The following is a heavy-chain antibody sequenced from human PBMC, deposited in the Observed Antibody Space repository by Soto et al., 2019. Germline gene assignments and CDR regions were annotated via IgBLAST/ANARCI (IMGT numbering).Heavy chain of an antibody. D-gene: IGHD3-22*01. J-gene: IGHJ4*02. V-gene: IGHV4-31*02. Sequence: WTWLRQHPGKGLEWIGYIYYSGSSYYNPSLKSRVTISIDTSNNQFSLKLSSATAADTAVYYCARDLDSSGYLFDDWGQGTLVTVSS. CDR2: IYYSGSS. CDR3: ARDLDSSGYLFDD.